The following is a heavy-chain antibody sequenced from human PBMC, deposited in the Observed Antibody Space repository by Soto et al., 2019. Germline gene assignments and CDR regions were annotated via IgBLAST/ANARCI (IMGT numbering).Heavy chain of an antibody. V-gene: IGHV1-18*01. CDR2: ISAYNGNT. Sequence: ASVKVSCKASGYTFTSYGISWVRQAPGQGLEWMGWISAYNGNTNYAQKLQGRVTMTTDASTSAAYMELRSLRSDATAVYYCASDRGIVGGTTHYFDCWGQGTLVTVSS. D-gene: IGHD1-26*01. J-gene: IGHJ4*02. CDR3: ASDRGIVGGTTHYFDC. CDR1: GYTFTSYG.